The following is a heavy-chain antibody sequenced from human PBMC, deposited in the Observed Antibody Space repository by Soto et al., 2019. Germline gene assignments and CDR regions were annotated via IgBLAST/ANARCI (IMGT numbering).Heavy chain of an antibody. CDR2: IYYSGST. CDR3: ARLRKTPSNYYYYYIDV. Sequence: PSETLSLTCTVSGGSTSSSSYYWGWIRQPPGKGLEWIGTIYYSGSTYYNPSLKSRVTISVDTSNNKFSLKLSSVTAADTAVYYCARLRKTPSNYYYYYIDVWGKGTTVTVSS. J-gene: IGHJ6*03. V-gene: IGHV4-39*01. D-gene: IGHD6-6*01. CDR1: GGSTSSSSYY.